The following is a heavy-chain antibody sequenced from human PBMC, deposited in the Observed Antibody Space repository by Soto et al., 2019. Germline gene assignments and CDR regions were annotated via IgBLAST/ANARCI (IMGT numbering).Heavy chain of an antibody. CDR1: GYTFTSYG. V-gene: IGHV1-18*04. Sequence: ASGRVCCKASGYTFTSYGISWVRQAPGQGLEWMGWISAYKGNTNDAQKLQGRVTMTTGTSTSTACMDLRRLRSDATAPSYCATGSSTGWYQDWFDPCGKRTMVTVSS. D-gene: IGHD6-13*01. J-gene: IGHJ5*02. CDR2: ISAYKGNT. CDR3: ATGSSTGWYQDWFDP.